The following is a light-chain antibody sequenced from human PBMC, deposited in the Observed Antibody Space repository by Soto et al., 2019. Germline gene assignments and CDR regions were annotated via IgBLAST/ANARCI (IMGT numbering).Light chain of an antibody. Sequence: DIQMTQSPSSLSSSLGDRVIITCRASQSISIYLNWYQLKPGKAPNLLMYGASYLKSGVPTRFSGSGSGTDFTLTISSLQPEDFAIYYCQQTYTTPEITCGQGTRLEIK. CDR3: QQTYTTPEIT. J-gene: IGKJ5*01. CDR1: QSISIY. CDR2: GAS. V-gene: IGKV1-39*01.